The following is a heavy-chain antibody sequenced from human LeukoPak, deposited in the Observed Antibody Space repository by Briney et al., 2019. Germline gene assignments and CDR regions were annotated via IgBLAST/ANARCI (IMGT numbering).Heavy chain of an antibody. Sequence: GGSLRLSCAASGFTFSSYAMSWVRQAPGKGLEWVSAISGSGGSTYYADSVKGRFTISRDNSKNTLYLQMNSLRSDDTAVYYCARGICGYSSSWYCLDAFDIWGQGTMVTVSS. CDR1: GFTFSSYA. CDR3: ARGICGYSSSWYCLDAFDI. J-gene: IGHJ3*02. D-gene: IGHD6-13*01. CDR2: ISGSGGST. V-gene: IGHV3-23*01.